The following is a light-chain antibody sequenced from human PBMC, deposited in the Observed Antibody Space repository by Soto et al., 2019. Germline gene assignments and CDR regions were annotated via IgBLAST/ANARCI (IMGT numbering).Light chain of an antibody. CDR2: EVN. Sequence: HSALTQPASVSGSPGQSITSSCTGTSNDVGSYNLVSWYQQLPGKAPKLLIYEVNKRPSGVSNRFSGSKSGNTASLTISGLQAEDEADYYCCSYAGSSLGDDFGTGTKVTVL. V-gene: IGLV2-23*02. CDR1: SNDVGSYNL. CDR3: CSYAGSSLGDD. J-gene: IGLJ1*01.